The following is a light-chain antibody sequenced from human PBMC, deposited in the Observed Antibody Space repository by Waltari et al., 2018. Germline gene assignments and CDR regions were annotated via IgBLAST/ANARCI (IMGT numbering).Light chain of an antibody. CDR1: QSIGRY. J-gene: IGKJ1*01. CDR2: SAS. CDR3: QKHDRLPAT. V-gene: IGKV3-20*01. Sequence: EIVLTQSPDTLSLSPGERATLSCRASQSIGRYLVWYQQKPGQAPRLLIYSASTRASGIPDRFSGSGSGTDFSLTISRLEPEDFAVYHCQKHDRLPATFGQGTKVEIK.